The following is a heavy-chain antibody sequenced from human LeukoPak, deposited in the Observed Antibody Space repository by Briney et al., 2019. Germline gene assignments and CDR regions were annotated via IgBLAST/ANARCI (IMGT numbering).Heavy chain of an antibody. D-gene: IGHD6-6*01. CDR2: ISGSGGRT. J-gene: IGHJ3*02. CDR3: AKDKGRILIAAPKHALDN. CDR1: GFTFSSSG. V-gene: IGHV3-23*01. Sequence: WGSLSLTCAASGFTFSSSGMSWVRQAPGKGLEWVSGISGSGGRTYYADSARGRFTISRDTSKHTLYLQMNSLRVDDTAIYHCAKDKGRILIAAPKHALDNWGQGTMVAVSS.